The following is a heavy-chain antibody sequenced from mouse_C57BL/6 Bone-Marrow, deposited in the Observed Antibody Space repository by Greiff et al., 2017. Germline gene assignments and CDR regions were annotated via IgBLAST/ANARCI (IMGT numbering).Heavy chain of an antibody. J-gene: IGHJ3*01. CDR3: ARGAYYSNYRFAY. D-gene: IGHD2-5*01. CDR2: IDPSDSYT. V-gene: IGHV1-69*01. CDR1: GYTFTSYW. Sequence: QVQLQQSGAELVMPGASVKLSCKASGYTFTSYWMHWVKQRPGQGLEWIGEIDPSDSYTNYNQKFKGKSTLTVDKSSSTAYMQRSSLTSEDSAVYYCARGAYYSNYRFAYWGQGTLVTVSA.